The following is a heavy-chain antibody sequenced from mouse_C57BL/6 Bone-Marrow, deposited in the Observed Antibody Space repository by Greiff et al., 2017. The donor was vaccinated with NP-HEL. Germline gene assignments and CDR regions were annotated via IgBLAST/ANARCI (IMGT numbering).Heavy chain of an antibody. J-gene: IGHJ1*03. V-gene: IGHV5-2*01. Sequence: EVKVIESGGGLVQPGESLKLSCESNEYEFPSHDMSWVRKTPEKRLELVAAINSDGGSTYYPDTMERRFIISRDNTKKTLYLQMSSLRSEDTALYYCARLYGSSHWYFDVWGTGTTVTVSS. CDR2: INSDGGST. D-gene: IGHD1-1*01. CDR1: EYEFPSHD. CDR3: ARLYGSSHWYFDV.